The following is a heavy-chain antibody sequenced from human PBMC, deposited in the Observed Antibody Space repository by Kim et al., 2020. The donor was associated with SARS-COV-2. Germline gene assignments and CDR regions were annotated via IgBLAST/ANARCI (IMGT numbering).Heavy chain of an antibody. Sequence: YADSVKGRFTISRDNSKNTLYLQMNSLRAEDTAVFYCAKEMTALLGWFDPWGQGTLVTVSS. D-gene: IGHD3-16*01. CDR3: AKEMTALLGWFDP. J-gene: IGHJ5*02. V-gene: IGHV3-23*01.